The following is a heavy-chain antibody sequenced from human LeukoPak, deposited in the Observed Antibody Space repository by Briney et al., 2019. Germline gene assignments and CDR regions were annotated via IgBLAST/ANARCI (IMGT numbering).Heavy chain of an antibody. Sequence: GGSLRLSCAASGFTFSSSVMHWVRQAPGKGLEYVSGISSNGDSTHYANSAKDRFTISRDNSKNTLYLQMDSPKPEDMAVYYCAREGQSSGHCGAFDMWGQGTMVTVSS. CDR3: AREGQSSGHCGAFDM. V-gene: IGHV3-64*01. J-gene: IGHJ3*02. D-gene: IGHD3-22*01. CDR1: GFTFSSSV. CDR2: ISSNGDST.